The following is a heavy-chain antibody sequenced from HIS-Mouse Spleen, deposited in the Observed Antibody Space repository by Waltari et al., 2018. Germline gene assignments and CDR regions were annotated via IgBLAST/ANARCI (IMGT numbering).Heavy chain of an antibody. CDR2: IDHSGRT. CDR1: GYSISSGYY. V-gene: IGHV4-38-2*02. CDR3: ARDPGYSSSSNAFDI. Sequence: QVQLQESGPGLVKPSETLSLTCTVSGYSISSGYYWGWIRQPPGKGLEWIGSIDHSGRTYYNPSLKSRVTISVDTSKNQFALKLSSVTAADTAVYYCARDPGYSSSSNAFDIWGQGTMVTVSS. J-gene: IGHJ3*02. D-gene: IGHD6-6*01.